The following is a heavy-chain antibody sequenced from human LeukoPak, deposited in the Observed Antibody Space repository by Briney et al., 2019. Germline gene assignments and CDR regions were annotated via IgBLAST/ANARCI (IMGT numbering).Heavy chain of an antibody. CDR3: ARDSSRSYYDSSGYYAPVGMDV. D-gene: IGHD3-22*01. CDR1: GGSISSYY. CDR2: TYTSGST. J-gene: IGHJ6*01. V-gene: IGHV4-4*07. Sequence: SETLSLTCTVSGGSISSYYWSWIRQPAGKGLEWIGRTYTSGSTNYNPSLKSRVTMSVDTSKNQFSLKLSSVTAADTAVYYCARDSSRSYYDSSGYYAPVGMDVWGQGTTVTVSS.